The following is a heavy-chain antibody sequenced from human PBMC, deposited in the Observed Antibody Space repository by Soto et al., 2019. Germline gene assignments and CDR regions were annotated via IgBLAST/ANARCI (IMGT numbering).Heavy chain of an antibody. Sequence: SETLSLTCPTSGPSNSSDFWSWIRQPPGKGLEWIGYIFYTGTTKYNPSLKSRVTISVDTSKNQFSLNLSSVSAADTAVYYCARGSDFLYYYGMDVWGQGTTVTV. CDR2: IFYTGTT. D-gene: IGHD5-12*01. CDR3: ARGSDFLYYYGMDV. CDR1: GPSNSSDF. J-gene: IGHJ6*02. V-gene: IGHV4-59*01.